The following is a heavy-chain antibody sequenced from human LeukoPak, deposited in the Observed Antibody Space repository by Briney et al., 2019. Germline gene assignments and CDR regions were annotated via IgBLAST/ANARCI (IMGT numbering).Heavy chain of an antibody. CDR1: GFTFSSYS. J-gene: IGHJ4*02. V-gene: IGHV3-21*01. D-gene: IGHD2-21*01. CDR2: ISSSSSYI. CDR3: ARVLGYCGGDCYPDY. Sequence: GGSLRLSCAASGFTFSSYSMNWVRQAPGKGLEWVSSISSSSSYIYYADSVKGRLTISRDNAKNSLYLQMNSLRAEDTAVYYCARVLGYCGGDCYPDYWGQGTLVTVSS.